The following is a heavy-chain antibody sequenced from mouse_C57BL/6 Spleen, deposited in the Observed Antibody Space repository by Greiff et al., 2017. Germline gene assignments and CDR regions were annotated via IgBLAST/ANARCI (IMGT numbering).Heavy chain of an antibody. CDR3: ERQKRDGRFFDD. J-gene: IGHJ2*01. V-gene: IGHV5-6*01. CDR1: GFTFSSYG. D-gene: IGHD1-1*01. Sequence: EVKLVESGGDLVKPGGSLKLSCAASGFTFSSYGMSWVRQTPDKRLEWVATISSGGSYTYYPDSVKGRFTISRDNAKNTLYLQMSSLKSEETAMYDGERQKRDGRFFDDWGQGTTLTVSS. CDR2: ISSGGSYT.